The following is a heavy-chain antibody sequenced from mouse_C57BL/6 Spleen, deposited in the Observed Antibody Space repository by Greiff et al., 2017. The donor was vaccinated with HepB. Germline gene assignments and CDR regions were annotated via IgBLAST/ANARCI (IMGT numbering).Heavy chain of an antibody. CDR3: ARERGGITTSD. D-gene: IGHD1-1*01. J-gene: IGHJ4*01. Sequence: DVHLVESGGGLVKPGGSLKLSCAASGFTFSSYAMSWVRQTPEKRLEWVATISDGGSYTYYPDNVKGRFTISRDNAKNNLYLQMSHLKSEDTAMYYCARERGGITTSDWGQGTSVTVSS. CDR2: ISDGGSYT. V-gene: IGHV5-4*01. CDR1: GFTFSSYA.